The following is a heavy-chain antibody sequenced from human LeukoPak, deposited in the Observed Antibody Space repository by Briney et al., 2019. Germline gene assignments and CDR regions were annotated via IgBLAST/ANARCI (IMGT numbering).Heavy chain of an antibody. CDR3: ASDTVAGTG. J-gene: IGHJ4*02. D-gene: IGHD6-19*01. V-gene: IGHV4-34*01. CDR2: INHSGIT. CDR1: GWSFSDYY. Sequence: PSEALSLTCAVFGWSFSDYYWSWIRQPPGKGLEWIGEINHSGITNYNPSLKSRVTISADTSKNQFSLKLSSVTAADTSVYYCASDTVAGTGWGQGTLVTVSS.